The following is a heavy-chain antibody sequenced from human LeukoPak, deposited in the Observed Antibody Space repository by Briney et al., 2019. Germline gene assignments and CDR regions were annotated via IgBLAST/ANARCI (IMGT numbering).Heavy chain of an antibody. Sequence: PSETLSLTCTVSGYSISSGYYWGWIRQPLGKGLEWIGSIYHSGSTYYNPSLKSRVTISVDTSKNQFSLKLSSVTAADTAVYYCARTGGVVPAAMKTRDFDYWGQGTLVTVSS. CDR3: ARTGGVVPAAMKTRDFDY. V-gene: IGHV4-38-2*02. CDR1: GYSISSGYY. J-gene: IGHJ4*02. CDR2: IYHSGST. D-gene: IGHD2-2*01.